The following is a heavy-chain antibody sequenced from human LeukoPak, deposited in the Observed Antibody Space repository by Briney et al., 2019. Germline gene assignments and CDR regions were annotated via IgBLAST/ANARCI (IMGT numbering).Heavy chain of an antibody. CDR2: IHREGTTT. CDR1: GFTVSSSY. Sequence: GGSLRLSCAASGFTVSSSYMTWVRQVPGKGLVWVSRIHREGTTTIYADSVKGRFTISRDNGKNTLYLHMNSLRADDTAVYYCARDSDWLLFDYWGQGTLVTVSS. J-gene: IGHJ4*02. D-gene: IGHD3-9*01. CDR3: ARDSDWLLFDY. V-gene: IGHV3-74*01.